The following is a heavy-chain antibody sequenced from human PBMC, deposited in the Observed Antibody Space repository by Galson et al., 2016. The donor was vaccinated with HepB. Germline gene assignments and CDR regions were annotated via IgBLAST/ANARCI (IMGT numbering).Heavy chain of an antibody. CDR1: GYTFTGHN. Sequence: SVKVSCKASGYTFTGHNMHWVQQAPGQGLEWMGWINPNSGGTKYAEKFQGRVTMTRDSIISTAYMELNRLRSADTAVYYCARDHRRAGYCSGGSFYTFDYWGQGTLVPVSS. CDR3: ARDHRRAGYCSGGSFYTFDY. D-gene: IGHD2-15*01. CDR2: INPNSGGT. J-gene: IGHJ4*02. V-gene: IGHV1-2*02.